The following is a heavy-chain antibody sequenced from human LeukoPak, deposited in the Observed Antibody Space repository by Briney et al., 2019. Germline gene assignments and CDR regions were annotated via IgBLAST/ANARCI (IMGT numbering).Heavy chain of an antibody. CDR2: IHPSTGNP. D-gene: IGHD3-16*02. CDR3: ARAFQSLWGLSLPDY. V-gene: IGHV7-4-1*02. CDR1: GYTFTNYA. Sequence: GASVKVSCKTSGYTFTNYAMNWVRQAPGQGLEWMGWIHPSTGNPTYAQGFTGRFVFSLDTSVSTTYLPISSLKAEDTAVYYCARAFQSLWGLSLPDYWGQGTLVSVSS. J-gene: IGHJ4*02.